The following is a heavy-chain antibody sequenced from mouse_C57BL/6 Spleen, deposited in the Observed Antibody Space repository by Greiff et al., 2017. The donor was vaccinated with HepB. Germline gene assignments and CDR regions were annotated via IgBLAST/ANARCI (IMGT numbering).Heavy chain of an antibody. D-gene: IGHD2-4*01. CDR3: ARGSYDSWYFEV. CDR2: IYPGGGYT. V-gene: IGHV1-63*01. CDR1: GYTFTNYW. J-gene: IGHJ1*03. Sequence: VQLVESGAELVRPGTSVKMSCKASGYTFTNYWIGWAKQRPGHGLEWIGDIYPGGGYTNYNEKFKGKATLTADKSSSTAYMQFSSLTSEDSAIYYCARGSYDSWYFEVWGTGTTVTVSS.